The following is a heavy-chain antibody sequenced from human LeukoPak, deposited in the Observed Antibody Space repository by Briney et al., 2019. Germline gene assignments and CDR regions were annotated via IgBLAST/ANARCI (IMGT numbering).Heavy chain of an antibody. V-gene: IGHV4-39*01. CDR3: ARLLVGLTSRNYYDSSPFDP. D-gene: IGHD3-22*01. Sequence: SETLSLTCTVSGGSISSSSYYWGWIRQPPGKGLEWIGSIYYSGSTYYNPSLKSRVTISVDTSKNQFTLKLSSVTAADTAVYYCARLLVGLTSRNYYDSSPFDPWGQGTLVTVSS. J-gene: IGHJ5*02. CDR1: GGSISSSSYY. CDR2: IYYSGST.